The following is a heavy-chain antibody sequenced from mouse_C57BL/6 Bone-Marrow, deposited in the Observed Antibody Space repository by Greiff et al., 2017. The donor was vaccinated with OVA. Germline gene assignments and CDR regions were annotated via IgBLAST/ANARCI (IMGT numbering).Heavy chain of an antibody. D-gene: IGHD2-13*01. Sequence: VKLMESGAELARPGASVKLSCKASGYTFTSYGISWVKQRTGQGLEWIGEIYPRSGNTYYNEKFKGKATLTADKSSSTAYMELRSLTSEDSAVYFCARRGDYSAWFAYWGQGTLVTVSA. CDR3: ARRGDYSAWFAY. CDR1: GYTFTSYG. J-gene: IGHJ3*01. V-gene: IGHV1-81*01. CDR2: IYPRSGNT.